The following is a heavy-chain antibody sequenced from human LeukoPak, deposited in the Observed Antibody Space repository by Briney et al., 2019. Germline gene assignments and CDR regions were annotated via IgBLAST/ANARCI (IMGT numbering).Heavy chain of an antibody. CDR3: ARVRASTMIFGVVRGNWFDP. Sequence: GGSLRLSCAASGFTVSSNYMSWVRQAPGEGLEWVSVIYSGGSTYYADSVKGRFTISRDNSKNTLYLQMNSLRAEDTAVYYCARVRASTMIFGVVRGNWFDPWGQGTLVTVSS. V-gene: IGHV3-66*02. CDR2: IYSGGST. J-gene: IGHJ5*02. CDR1: GFTVSSNY. D-gene: IGHD3-3*01.